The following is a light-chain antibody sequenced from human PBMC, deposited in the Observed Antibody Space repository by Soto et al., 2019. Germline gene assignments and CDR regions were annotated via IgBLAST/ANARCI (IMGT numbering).Light chain of an antibody. CDR2: GAS. J-gene: IGKJ2*01. CDR1: QSVSSSY. CDR3: QQYGSSPYT. V-gene: IGKV3-20*01. Sequence: EIVLTQSPGTLSLSSGERATLSCRASQSVSSSYLAWYQQKPGQAPRLLIYGASYRATGIPDRFSGSGSGTDFTLTISRLEPEDFAVYYCQQYGSSPYTFGQGKKLEI.